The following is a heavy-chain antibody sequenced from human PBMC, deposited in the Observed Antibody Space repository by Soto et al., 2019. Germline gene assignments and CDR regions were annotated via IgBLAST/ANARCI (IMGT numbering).Heavy chain of an antibody. CDR1: GYSFINYW. J-gene: IGHJ4*02. CDR3: ARQGSYYDSKSFGY. Sequence: PGDSLKISCRGSGYSFINYWVGWVRQMPGKGLDWMGIIYPCDSETKYSPFFQGQVTISAXXXIXXXYXQXXXLKASDTAMYYCARQGSYYDSKSFGYWGQGTLVTVSS. D-gene: IGHD3-22*01. CDR2: IYPCDSET. V-gene: IGHV5-51*01.